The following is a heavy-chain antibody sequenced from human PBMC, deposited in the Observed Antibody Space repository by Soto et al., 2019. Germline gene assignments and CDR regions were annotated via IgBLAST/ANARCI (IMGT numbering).Heavy chain of an antibody. CDR3: ARDDYSNYVWSSYYYYYGMDV. CDR2: ISAYNGNT. CDR1: GYTFTGYG. Sequence: GASVKVSCKASGYTFTGYGISWVRQAPGQGLEWMGWISAYNGNTNYAQKLQGRVTMTTDTSTSTAYMELRSLRSDDTAVYYCARDDYSNYVWSSYYYYYGMDVWGQGTTVTVSS. D-gene: IGHD4-4*01. V-gene: IGHV1-18*01. J-gene: IGHJ6*02.